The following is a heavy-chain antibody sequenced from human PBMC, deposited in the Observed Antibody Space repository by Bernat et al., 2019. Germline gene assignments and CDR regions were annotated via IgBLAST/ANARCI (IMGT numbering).Heavy chain of an antibody. CDR1: GFTFSSYG. D-gene: IGHD6-13*01. CDR3: ARNPGWGAAAGNYYYYGMDV. Sequence: QVQLVESGGGVVQPGRSLRLSCAASGFTFSSYGMHWVRQAPGKGLEWVAVIWYDGSNKYYADSVKGRFAMSRDNSKNTLYLQMNSLRAEDTAVYYCARNPGWGAAAGNYYYYGMDVWGQGTTVTVSS. CDR2: IWYDGSNK. J-gene: IGHJ6*02. V-gene: IGHV3-33*01.